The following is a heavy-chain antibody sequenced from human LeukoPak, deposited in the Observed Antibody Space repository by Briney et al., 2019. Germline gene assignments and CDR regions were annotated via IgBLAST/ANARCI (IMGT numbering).Heavy chain of an antibody. J-gene: IGHJ6*03. D-gene: IGHD3-10*01. Sequence: PGGSLRLSCAASGFTFDEYGMSWVRQAPGKGLEWVSGINWSGGTTVYAESVKGRFTVSRDNAKNSLYLQVNSLRVDDTALYYCARGRFGSDYYLDVWGKGTTVTVS. CDR1: GFTFDEYG. CDR2: INWSGGTT. V-gene: IGHV3-20*04. CDR3: ARGRFGSDYYLDV.